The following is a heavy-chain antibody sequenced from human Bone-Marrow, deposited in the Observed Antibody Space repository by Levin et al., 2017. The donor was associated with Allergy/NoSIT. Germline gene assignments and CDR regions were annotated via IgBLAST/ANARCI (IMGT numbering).Heavy chain of an antibody. CDR3: ARVPRDGTKGGIDL. CDR2: IYHSGST. V-gene: IGHV4-30-2*01. D-gene: IGHD5-24*01. CDR1: GGSISSGGYS. Sequence: PSETLSLTCAVSGGSISSGGYSWSWIRQPPGKGLEWIGYIYHSGSTYYNPSLKSRVTISVDRSKNQFSLKLSSVTAADTAVYYCARVPRDGTKGGIDLWGRGTLVTVSS. J-gene: IGHJ2*01.